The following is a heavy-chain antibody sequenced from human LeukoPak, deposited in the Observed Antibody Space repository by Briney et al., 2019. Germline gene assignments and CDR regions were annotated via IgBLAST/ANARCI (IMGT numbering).Heavy chain of an antibody. Sequence: ASVKVSCKASGYTFTGYYMHWVRQAPGQGLEWMGWINPNSGGTNYAQKFQGRVTMTRDTSISTAYMELNRLRSDDTAVYYCARASSGWYYRFDYWGQGTLVTVSS. D-gene: IGHD6-19*01. V-gene: IGHV1-2*02. CDR1: GYTFTGYY. J-gene: IGHJ4*02. CDR2: INPNSGGT. CDR3: ARASSGWYYRFDY.